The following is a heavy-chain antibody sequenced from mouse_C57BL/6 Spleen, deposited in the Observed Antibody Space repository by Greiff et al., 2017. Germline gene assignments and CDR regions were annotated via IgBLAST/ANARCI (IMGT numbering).Heavy chain of an antibody. V-gene: IGHV2-5*01. CDR3: AKRAYDYDGYFDV. CDR2: IWRGGST. Sequence: VKLMESGPGLVQPSQSLSITCTVSGFSLTSYGVHWVRQSPGKGLEWLGVIWRGGSTDYNAAFMSRLSITKDNSNSQVFFKMNSLQADDTAIYYCAKRAYDYDGYFDVWGTGTTVTVSS. J-gene: IGHJ1*03. CDR1: GFSLTSYG. D-gene: IGHD2-4*01.